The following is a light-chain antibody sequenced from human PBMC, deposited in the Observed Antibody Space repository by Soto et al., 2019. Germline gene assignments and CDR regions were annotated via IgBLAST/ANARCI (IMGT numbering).Light chain of an antibody. J-gene: IGKJ3*01. CDR2: GAS. CDR3: QHYNSWPPLFT. CDR1: QSVSSN. Sequence: EIVMTQSPATLSVSPGERATLSCRASQSVSSNLAWYQQKPGQAPRLLIYGASTRATGIPARFSGSGSGTEFTLTISSLQSEDFGVYYCQHYNSWPPLFTFGPGTKVDLK. V-gene: IGKV3-15*01.